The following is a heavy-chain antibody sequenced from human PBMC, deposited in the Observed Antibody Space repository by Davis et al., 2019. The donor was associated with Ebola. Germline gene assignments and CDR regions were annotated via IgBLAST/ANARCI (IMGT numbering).Heavy chain of an antibody. D-gene: IGHD6-19*01. CDR2: ISGDGVST. Sequence: GGSLRLSCVVSGFTFDDYAMHWVRQAPGKGLEWVSLISGDGVSTYYADSVKGRFTISRDNAKNSLYLQMNSLRAEDTAVYYCARGGSGWLVYSPFDPWGQGTLVTVSS. J-gene: IGHJ5*02. V-gene: IGHV3-43*02. CDR3: ARGGSGWLVYSPFDP. CDR1: GFTFDDYA.